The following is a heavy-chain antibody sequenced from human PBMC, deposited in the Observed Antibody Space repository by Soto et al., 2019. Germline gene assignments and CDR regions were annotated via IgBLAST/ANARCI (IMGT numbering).Heavy chain of an antibody. CDR1: GFTFSTYP. V-gene: IGHV3-23*01. CDR2: ISGSGIST. D-gene: IGHD4-4*01. CDR3: VKFPVITASYYYQDMDV. J-gene: IGHJ6*03. Sequence: EVQLLESGVGLVQPGGSLRLSCAASGFTFSTYPMNWVRKAPGKGLEWVSGISGSGISTFYVDTVKGRFTISRDNSKNTVFLQINSLRAEDTAIYYCVKFPVITASYYYQDMDVWGQGTTVTVSS.